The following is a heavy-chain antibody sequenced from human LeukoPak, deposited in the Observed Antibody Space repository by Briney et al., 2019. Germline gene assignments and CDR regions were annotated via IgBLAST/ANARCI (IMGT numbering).Heavy chain of an antibody. CDR1: GFTFANSA. CDR3: ARGGVGRFGELNLIDY. CDR2: IVVGSGNT. Sequence: SVKVSCKASGFTFANSAVQWVRQARGQRLEWIGWIVVGSGNTNYAQKFQERVTITRDMSTSTAYMELSSLRSEDTAVYYCARGGVGRFGELNLIDYWGQGTLVTVSS. V-gene: IGHV1-58*01. J-gene: IGHJ4*02. D-gene: IGHD3-10*01.